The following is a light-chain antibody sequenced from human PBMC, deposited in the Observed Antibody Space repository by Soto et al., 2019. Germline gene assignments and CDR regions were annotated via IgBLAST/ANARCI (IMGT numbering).Light chain of an antibody. CDR1: QSISSW. Sequence: DIQITQSPSTLSASVGDRVTITCRASQSISSWLAWYQQKPGKAPKLLIYKASSLASGVPSRFSGSGSGTEFTLTISSLQPDDFATYDCQQYNSYSLTFGGGTKVEIK. CDR2: KAS. J-gene: IGKJ4*01. V-gene: IGKV1-5*03. CDR3: QQYNSYSLT.